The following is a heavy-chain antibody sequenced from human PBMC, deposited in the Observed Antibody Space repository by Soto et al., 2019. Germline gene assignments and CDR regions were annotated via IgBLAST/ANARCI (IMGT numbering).Heavy chain of an antibody. Sequence: EVQLVESGGGLVKPGGSLRLSCAASGFTFSSYSMNWVRQAPGKGLEWVSSITSSSSYIYYADSVEGRFTISRDNDKNSLYLQMNSLGAEDTAVYYCSRDGRVVVVNDVPGWYFDFWGRGTLLTVSS. CDR2: ITSSSSYI. CDR1: GFTFSSYS. D-gene: IGHD2-21*01. V-gene: IGHV3-21*01. CDR3: SRDGRVVVVNDVPGWYFDF. J-gene: IGHJ2*01.